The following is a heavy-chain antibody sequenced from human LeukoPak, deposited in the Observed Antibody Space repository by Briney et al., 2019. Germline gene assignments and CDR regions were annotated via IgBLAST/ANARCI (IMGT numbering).Heavy chain of an antibody. J-gene: IGHJ5*02. CDR3: ARASFLVRQLYYYGSGSYYNAVHAQYNWFDP. V-gene: IGHV4-34*01. Sequence: SETLSLTCAVYGGSFSGYYWSWIRQPPGKGLEWIGEINHSGSTNYNPSLKSRVTISVDTSKNQFSLKLSSVTAADTAVYYCARASFLVRQLYYYGSGSYYNAVHAQYNWFDPWGQGTLVTVSS. CDR1: GGSFSGYY. D-gene: IGHD3-10*01. CDR2: INHSGST.